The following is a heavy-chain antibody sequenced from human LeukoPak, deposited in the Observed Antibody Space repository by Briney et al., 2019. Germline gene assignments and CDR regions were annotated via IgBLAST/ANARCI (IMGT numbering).Heavy chain of an antibody. CDR1: GFSLTNYW. J-gene: IGHJ3*02. D-gene: IGHD2-21*02. V-gene: IGHV5-51*01. CDR2: IYPGDSDT. Sequence: GESLKISCKGSGFSLTNYWIGWVRQVPGKGLDWMGIIYPGDSDTRYSPSFKGQVTTSADKSINPAHLQWSSLKASDTAMYYCARQYCGGDCYPEPDAFDIWGQGTMVTVSS. CDR3: ARQYCGGDCYPEPDAFDI.